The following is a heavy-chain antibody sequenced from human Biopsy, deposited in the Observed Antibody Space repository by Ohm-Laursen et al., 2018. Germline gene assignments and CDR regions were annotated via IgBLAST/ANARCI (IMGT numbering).Heavy chain of an antibody. D-gene: IGHD1-1*01. Sequence: SLRLSCAATGFTFSSYSMNRVRQAPGKGLEWVSFISSGSSPIYYADSVKGRFTISRDDAKNSLYLQMNSLRAEDTAVYYCARGRTGGWGQGTLVTVSS. V-gene: IGHV3-48*01. J-gene: IGHJ4*02. CDR2: ISSGSSPI. CDR1: GFTFSSYS. CDR3: ARGRTGG.